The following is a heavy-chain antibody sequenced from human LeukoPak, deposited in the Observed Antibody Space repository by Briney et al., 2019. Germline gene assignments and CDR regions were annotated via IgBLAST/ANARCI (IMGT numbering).Heavy chain of an antibody. CDR1: GFTFNHYA. CDR3: AKEVRRGYDLGCFDS. V-gene: IGHV3-23*01. Sequence: GGSLRLSCAASGFTFNHYAMSWVRQAPGKGLEWVSLISGSGDTTKYADSVKGRFTISRDNSKNTLYLHMNSLRAGDTAVYFCAKEVRRGYDLGCFDSWGQGTLVTVSS. CDR2: ISGSGDTT. D-gene: IGHD5-12*01. J-gene: IGHJ4*02.